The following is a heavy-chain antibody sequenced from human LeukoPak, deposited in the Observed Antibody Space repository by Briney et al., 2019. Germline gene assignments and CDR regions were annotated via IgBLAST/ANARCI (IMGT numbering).Heavy chain of an antibody. CDR3: ARGPSIQLWSDPYYYYGMDV. V-gene: IGHV4-34*01. CDR1: GGSFSDFY. Sequence: PSETLSLTCAVYGGSFSDFYWSWIRQPPGKGLEWIGEINHSGSTNYNPSLKSRVTMSVDTSKNQFSLKLSSMTAADTAVYYCARGPSIQLWSDPYYYYGMDVWGQGTTVTVSS. D-gene: IGHD5-18*01. CDR2: INHSGST. J-gene: IGHJ6*02.